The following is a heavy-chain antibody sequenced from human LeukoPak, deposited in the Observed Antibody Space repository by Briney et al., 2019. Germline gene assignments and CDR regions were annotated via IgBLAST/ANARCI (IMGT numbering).Heavy chain of an antibody. D-gene: IGHD3-10*01. CDR1: GYTFTSYD. J-gene: IGHJ6*02. CDR2: MNPNSGNT. CDR3: ARASSDPYYYYYGMDV. Sequence: GASVKVSCKASGYTFTSYDINWVRQATGQGLEWMGWMNPNSGNTGYAQKFQGWVTMTRDTSISTAYMELSRLRSEDTAVYYCARASSDPYYYYYGMDVWGQGTTVTVSS. V-gene: IGHV1-8*02.